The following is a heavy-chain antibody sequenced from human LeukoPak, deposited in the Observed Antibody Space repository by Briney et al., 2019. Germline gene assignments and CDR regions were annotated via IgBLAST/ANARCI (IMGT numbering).Heavy chain of an antibody. Sequence: ASVKVSCKASGYTFTSYAMNWVRQAPGQGVEWGGGFNTNTGNPTYAQGFTGRFVFSLDTSVSTAYLQISSLKAEDTAVYYCAREDYYDSSGYTLAYWGQGTLVNVSS. D-gene: IGHD3-22*01. V-gene: IGHV7-4-1*02. CDR2: FNTNTGNP. CDR1: GYTFTSYA. J-gene: IGHJ4*02. CDR3: AREDYYDSSGYTLAY.